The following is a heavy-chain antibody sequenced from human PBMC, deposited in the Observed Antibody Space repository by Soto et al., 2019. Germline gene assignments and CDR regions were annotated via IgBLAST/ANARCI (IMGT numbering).Heavy chain of an antibody. Sequence: ASVKFSFEASVYTFTSYYMHWVRQAPGQGLEWMGIINPSGGSTSDAQKFQGRVTMTRDTSTSTVYMELRSLRSEDTAVYYCERTLGSYHDYWGQGTLVTVSS. D-gene: IGHD1-26*01. CDR1: VYTFTSYY. CDR3: ERTLGSYHDY. CDR2: INPSGGST. J-gene: IGHJ4*02. V-gene: IGHV1-46*01.